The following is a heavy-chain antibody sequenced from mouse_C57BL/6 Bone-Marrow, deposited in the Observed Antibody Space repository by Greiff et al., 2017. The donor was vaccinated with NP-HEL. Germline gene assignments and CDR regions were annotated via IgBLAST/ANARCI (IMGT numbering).Heavy chain of an antibody. J-gene: IGHJ2*01. CDR1: GYTFTDYY. V-gene: IGHV1-76*01. D-gene: IGHD1-1*01. CDR3: ARGGWYYGRDY. Sequence: QVQLKESGAELVRPGASVKLSCKASGYTFTDYYINWVKQRPGQGLEWIARIYPGSGNTYYNEKFKGKATLTAEKSSSTAYMQLSSLTSEDSAVYFCARGGWYYGRDYWGQGTTLTVSS. CDR2: IYPGSGNT.